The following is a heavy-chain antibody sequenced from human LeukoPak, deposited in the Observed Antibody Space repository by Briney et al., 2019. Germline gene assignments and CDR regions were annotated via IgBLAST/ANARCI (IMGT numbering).Heavy chain of an antibody. CDR1: GGSISNYY. J-gene: IGHJ6*02. CDR3: ARRVRRPNGMDV. D-gene: IGHD6-6*01. V-gene: IGHV4-59*01. Sequence: PSETLSLTCTVSGGSISNYYWSWIRQPPRKGLGGIEYKYYSGSTNYNPSLKSRVPVSVNKRKNQFSLKLSSVTAADTAVYYCARRVRRPNGMDVWGQGTTVTVSS. CDR2: KYYSGST.